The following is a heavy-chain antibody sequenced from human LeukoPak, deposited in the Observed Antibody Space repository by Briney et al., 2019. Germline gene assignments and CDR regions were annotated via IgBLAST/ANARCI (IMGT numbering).Heavy chain of an antibody. V-gene: IGHV3-21*01. CDR3: ARGSVGRWDV. CDR1: EFTFSSYS. D-gene: IGHD1-26*01. CDR2: ISSSSSYI. J-gene: IGHJ6*02. Sequence: PGGSLRLSCAASEFTFSSYSMNWVRQAPGKGLEWVSSISSSSSYIYYADSVKGRFTISRDNAKNSLYLQMNSLRAEDTAVYYCARGSVGRWDVWGQGTTVTVSS.